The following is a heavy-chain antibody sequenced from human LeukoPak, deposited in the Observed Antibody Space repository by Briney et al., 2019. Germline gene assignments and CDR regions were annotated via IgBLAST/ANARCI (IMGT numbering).Heavy chain of an antibody. J-gene: IGHJ5*02. D-gene: IGHD2-15*01. CDR1: GYTFTSYG. CDR3: ARALQLGYCSGGSCYSRDSNWFDP. Sequence: ASVKVSCKASGYTFTSYGISWVRQAPGQGLEWMGWISAYNGNTNYAQKLQGRVTMTTDTSTSTAYMELRSLRSDDTAVYYCARALQLGYCSGGSCYSRDSNWFDPWGQGTLVTVSS. V-gene: IGHV1-18*01. CDR2: ISAYNGNT.